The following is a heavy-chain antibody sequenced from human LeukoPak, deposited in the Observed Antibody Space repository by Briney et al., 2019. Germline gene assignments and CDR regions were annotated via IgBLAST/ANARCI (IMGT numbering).Heavy chain of an antibody. CDR3: AREPFDY. CDR2: IRQGGSEK. CDR1: GFTFNDYA. V-gene: IGHV3-7*01. J-gene: IGHJ4*02. Sequence: PGGSLRLSCAASGFTFNDYAMSWVRQAPGKGLEWVANIRQGGSEKYYVDSVKGRFTISRDNAKNSLYLQMNSLRAEDTAVYYCAREPFDYWGQGTLVTVSS.